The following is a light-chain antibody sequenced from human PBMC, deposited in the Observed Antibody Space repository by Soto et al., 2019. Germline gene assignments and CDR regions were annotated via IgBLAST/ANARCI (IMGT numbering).Light chain of an antibody. V-gene: IGKV3-20*01. J-gene: IGKJ1*01. CDR1: QSVSSSY. Sequence: EIVLTQSPGTLSLSPGERATLSCRASQSVSSSYLAWYQQKPGQAPRLLIYGASSRATGIPGRFSGRGSGTDFTLTISRLEPEDFAVYYCQQYDSSPWTFGQGTKVEIK. CDR3: QQYDSSPWT. CDR2: GAS.